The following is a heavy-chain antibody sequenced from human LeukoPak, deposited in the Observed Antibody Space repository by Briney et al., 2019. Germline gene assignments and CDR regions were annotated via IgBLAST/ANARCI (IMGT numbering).Heavy chain of an antibody. V-gene: IGHV4-34*01. Sequence: SETLSLTCAVNGGSFSGYYWSWLRQPPGKGLEWIGEINHSGSTNYNPSLKSRVTISVDTSKNQFSLKLSSVTAADTAVYYFARGMYVGSSGYWGQGTLVTVSS. CDR3: ARGMYVGSSGY. D-gene: IGHD3-22*01. J-gene: IGHJ4*02. CDR1: GGSFSGYY. CDR2: INHSGST.